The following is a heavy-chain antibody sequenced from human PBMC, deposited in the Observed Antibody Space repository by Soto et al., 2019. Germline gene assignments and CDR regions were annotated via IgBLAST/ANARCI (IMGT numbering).Heavy chain of an antibody. J-gene: IGHJ4*02. CDR1: GFTFSSYD. D-gene: IGHD3-22*01. Sequence: EVQLVESGGGLVQPGGSLRLSCAASGFTFSSYDMHWVRQATGKGLEWVSAIGTAGDTYYPGSVKGRFTISRENAKNSLYLQMNSLRAGDTAVYYCARAPSSGYYEFDYWGQGTLVTVSS. V-gene: IGHV3-13*01. CDR3: ARAPSSGYYEFDY. CDR2: IGTAGDT.